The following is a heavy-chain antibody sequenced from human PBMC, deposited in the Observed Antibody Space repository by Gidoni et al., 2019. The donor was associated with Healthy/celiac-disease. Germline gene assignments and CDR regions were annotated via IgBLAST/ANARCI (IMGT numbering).Heavy chain of an antibody. D-gene: IGHD2-2*01. CDR3: ARDAADIVVVPAAISGVSVDP. J-gene: IGHJ5*02. Sequence: EVQLVESGGGLVQPGGSLRLSCAASGFHFCSYGLNRVRQAPGKGLEWVSYISSSSSTIYYADSVKGRFTISRDNAKNSLYLQMNSLRDEDTAVYYCARDAADIVVVPAAISGVSVDPWGQGTLVTVSS. V-gene: IGHV3-48*02. CDR2: ISSSSSTI. CDR1: GFHFCSYG.